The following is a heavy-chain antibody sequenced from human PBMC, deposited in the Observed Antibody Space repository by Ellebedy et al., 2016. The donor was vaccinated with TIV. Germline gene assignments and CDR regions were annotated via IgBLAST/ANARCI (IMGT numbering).Heavy chain of an antibody. CDR1: GGTFSSYA. J-gene: IGHJ6*02. Sequence: AASVKVSCKASGGTFSSYAISWVRQAPGQGLEWMGRIIPILGIANYAQKFQGRVTITADTSTDTGYMELRSLRSDDTAVYYCARYSGSGTYYRNGMDVWGQGTTVTVSS. CDR2: IIPILGIA. V-gene: IGHV1-69*04. CDR3: ARYSGSGTYYRNGMDV. D-gene: IGHD3-10*01.